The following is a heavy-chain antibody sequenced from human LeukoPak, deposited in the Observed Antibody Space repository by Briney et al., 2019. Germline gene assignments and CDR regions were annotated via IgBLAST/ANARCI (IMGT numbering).Heavy chain of an antibody. CDR3: ARHAYAKETSGWYVGGDY. J-gene: IGHJ4*02. Sequence: SETLSLTCTVSGGSISSSSYYWGWIRQPPGKGLEWIGSIYYSGSTYYNPSLKSRVTISVDTSKNQFSLKLSSVAAADTAVYYCARHAYAKETSGWYVGGDYWGQGTLVTVSS. CDR2: IYYSGST. V-gene: IGHV4-39*01. D-gene: IGHD6-19*01. CDR1: GGSISSSSYY.